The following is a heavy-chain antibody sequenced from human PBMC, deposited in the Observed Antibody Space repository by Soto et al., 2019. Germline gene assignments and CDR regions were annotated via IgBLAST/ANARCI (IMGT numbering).Heavy chain of an antibody. D-gene: IGHD5-12*01. Sequence: GGSLRLSCAASGFTFSSYWMHWVRQAPGKGLVWVSRINSDGSSTSYAGSVKGRFTISRDNAKNTLYLQMNSLRAEDTAVYYCARDEGSLSTIRGHCGYWGQGTLVTVSS. CDR3: ARDEGSLSTIRGHCGY. CDR1: GFTFSSYW. J-gene: IGHJ4*02. CDR2: INSDGSST. V-gene: IGHV3-74*01.